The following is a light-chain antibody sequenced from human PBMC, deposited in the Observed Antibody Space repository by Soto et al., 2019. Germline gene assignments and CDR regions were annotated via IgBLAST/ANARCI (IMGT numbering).Light chain of an antibody. CDR2: EVD. J-gene: IGLJ2*01. CDR3: SSYTSSNSVV. V-gene: IGLV2-14*01. CDR1: SGDVGASNY. Sequence: QSALTQPASVSGSPGQSITISCTGTSGDVGASNYVSWYQQHPGKAPKLMVFEVDARPSGVSNRFSGSKSGTTASLTISGLQAEDEADYYCSSYTSSNSVVFGGGTKVTVL.